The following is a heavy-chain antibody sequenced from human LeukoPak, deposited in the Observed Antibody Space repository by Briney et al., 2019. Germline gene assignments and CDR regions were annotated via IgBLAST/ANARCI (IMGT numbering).Heavy chain of an antibody. D-gene: IGHD3-10*01. J-gene: IGHJ6*03. CDR2: INHSGST. Sequence: SETLSLTCAVYGGSFSGYYWSWIRQPPGKGLEWIGEINHSGSTNYNPSLKSRVTISVDTSKNQFSLKLSSVTAADTAVYYCARVSKVRGVIITYSYYYYYMDVWGKGTTVTVSS. CDR3: ARVSKVRGVIITYSYYYYYMDV. V-gene: IGHV4-34*01. CDR1: GGSFSGYY.